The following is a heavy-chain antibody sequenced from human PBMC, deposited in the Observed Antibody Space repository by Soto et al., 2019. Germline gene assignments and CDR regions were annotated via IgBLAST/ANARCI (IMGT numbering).Heavy chain of an antibody. CDR2: IIPIFGTA. J-gene: IGHJ6*02. D-gene: IGHD3-10*01. CDR1: GGTFSSYA. Sequence: QVQLVQSGAEVKKPGSSVKVSCKASGGTFSSYAISWXXXXXXXXXXXXGGIIPIFGTANYAQKFQGRVTITADESTSTAYMELSSLRSEDTAVYYCARDRVPPVRGVIGYYGMDVWGQGTTVTVSS. CDR3: ARDRVPPVRGVIGYYGMDV. V-gene: IGHV1-69*01.